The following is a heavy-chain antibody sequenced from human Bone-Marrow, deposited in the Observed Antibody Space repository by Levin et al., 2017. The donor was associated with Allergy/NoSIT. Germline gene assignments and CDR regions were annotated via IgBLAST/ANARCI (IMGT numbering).Heavy chain of an antibody. D-gene: IGHD6-19*01. CDR1: GFTFYSYW. V-gene: IGHV3-7*01. J-gene: IGHJ1*01. CDR2: IKQDGSKK. Sequence: GGSLRLSCAASGFTFYSYWMSWVRQAPGKGLEWVANIKQDGSKKYYVDSVKGRFIISRDNAKTSLYLQMNSLRAEDTAVYFCARSSGWLSAEYLQHWGQGALVTVSS. CDR3: ARSSGWLSAEYLQH.